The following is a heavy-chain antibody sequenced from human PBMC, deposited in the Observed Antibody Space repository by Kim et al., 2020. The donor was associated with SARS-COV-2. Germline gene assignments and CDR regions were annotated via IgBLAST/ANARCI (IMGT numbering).Heavy chain of an antibody. CDR1: GDSISNDY. J-gene: IGHJ4*02. CDR2: ISYTGST. V-gene: IGHV4-59*03. Sequence: SETLSLTCSVSGDSISNDYWSWIRQSPGKGLEWIGFISYTGSTNYNPTLKSRVSISDDTSKNQISLRLSSVTAADTSLYYCATMRVMTLGATKGSFFECWDKGALVTVS. CDR3: ATMRVMTLGATKGSFFEC. D-gene: IGHD1-26*01.